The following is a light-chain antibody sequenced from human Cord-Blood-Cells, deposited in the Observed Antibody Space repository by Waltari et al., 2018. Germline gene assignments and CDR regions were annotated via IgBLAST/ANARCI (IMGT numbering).Light chain of an antibody. V-gene: IGLV5-45*02. CDR1: SGINVGTYR. CDR3: MIWHSSAVV. Sequence: QAVLTQPSSLSASPGASASLTCPLRSGINVGTYRIYWYQQKSGSPPQYLLRYKSDSDKQQGSGVPSRFSGSKDASANAGILLISGLQSEDEADYYCMIWHSSAVVFGGGTKLTVL. CDR2: YKSDSDK. J-gene: IGLJ2*01.